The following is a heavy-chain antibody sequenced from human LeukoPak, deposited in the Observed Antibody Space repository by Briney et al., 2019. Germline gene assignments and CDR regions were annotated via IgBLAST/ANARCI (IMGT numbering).Heavy chain of an antibody. D-gene: IGHD2-8*02. CDR2: VYSGGST. J-gene: IGHJ4*02. CDR1: GFTVSSNY. CDR3: ARGPTWYYFDY. V-gene: IGHV3-53*01. Sequence: GRSLRLSCAASGFTVSSNYMSWVRQAPGKGLEWVSVVYSGGSTYYADSVKGRFTISRDNSKNTLYLQMNSLRAEDTAVYYCARGPTWYYFDYWGQGTLVTVSS.